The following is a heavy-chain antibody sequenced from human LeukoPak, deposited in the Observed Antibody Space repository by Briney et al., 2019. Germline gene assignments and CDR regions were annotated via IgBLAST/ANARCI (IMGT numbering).Heavy chain of an antibody. CDR1: GFTFSTDS. CDR2: ISSSGSYI. J-gene: IGHJ5*02. D-gene: IGHD3-22*01. V-gene: IGHV3-21*01. Sequence: GGSLRLSCAASGFTFSTDSMNWVRQAPGKGLEWVSSISSSGSYIYYADSVKGRFTISRDNAKNSLYLQMNSLRAEDTAVYYCAREGFFACSSGLHFGWLDPWGQGTLVTVSS. CDR3: AREGFFACSSGLHFGWLDP.